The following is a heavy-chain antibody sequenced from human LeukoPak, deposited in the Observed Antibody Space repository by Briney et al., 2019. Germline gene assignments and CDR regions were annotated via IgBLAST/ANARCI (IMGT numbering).Heavy chain of an antibody. CDR1: GGSIGNYC. J-gene: IGHJ4*02. Sequence: SETLSLTCTLSGGSIGNYCWSWIRQPPGKGLEWIGYVYSSGYTNYNPSLKSRVTISVDTSNNQFSLRLSSVTAADTAVYYCARLTRFVSGVLNPLDSWGQGTLVTVSS. CDR3: ARLTRFVSGVLNPLDS. V-gene: IGHV4-59*08. D-gene: IGHD3-3*01. CDR2: VYSSGYT.